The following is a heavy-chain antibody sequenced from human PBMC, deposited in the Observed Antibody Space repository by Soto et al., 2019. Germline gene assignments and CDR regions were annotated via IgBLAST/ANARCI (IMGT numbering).Heavy chain of an antibody. CDR3: ARSYSSGWALTHNPFDY. Sequence: GGSLRLSCAASGFTFSSYSMNWVRQAPGKGLEWVSSISSSSSYIYYADSVKGRFTISRDNAKNSLYLQMNSLRAEDTAVYYCARSYSSGWALTHNPFDYWGQGTLVTVSS. CDR1: GFTFSSYS. CDR2: ISSSSSYI. D-gene: IGHD6-19*01. J-gene: IGHJ4*02. V-gene: IGHV3-21*01.